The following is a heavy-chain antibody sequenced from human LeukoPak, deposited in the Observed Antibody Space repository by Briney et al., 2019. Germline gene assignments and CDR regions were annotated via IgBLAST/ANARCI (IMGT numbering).Heavy chain of an antibody. J-gene: IGHJ5*02. CDR2: INHSGST. CDR3: ARLLLWFGNNWFDP. V-gene: IGHV4-34*01. D-gene: IGHD3-10*01. Sequence: PSETLSLTCAVYGGSFSGYYWSWIRQPPGKGLEWIGEINHSGSTNYNPSLKSRVTISVDTSKNQFSLKLSSVTAADTAVYYCARLLLWFGNNWFDPWGQGTLVTVSS. CDR1: GGSFSGYY.